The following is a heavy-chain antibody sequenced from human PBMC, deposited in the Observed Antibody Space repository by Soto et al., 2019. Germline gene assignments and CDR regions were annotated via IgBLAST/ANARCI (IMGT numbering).Heavy chain of an antibody. CDR3: AKEMDPNWKFFDY. CDR1: GFTFSNFG. J-gene: IGHJ4*02. D-gene: IGHD1-1*01. V-gene: IGHV3-23*01. CDR2: ISGSGGGT. Sequence: EVQLLESGGGLVEPGGSLRLSCAASGFTFSNFGMSWVRQAPGKGLEWVSVISGSGGGTYYADSVRGRFTTCRDNSKNTLFLQMNSLRAEDTAVYYCAKEMDPNWKFFDYWGQETLATV.